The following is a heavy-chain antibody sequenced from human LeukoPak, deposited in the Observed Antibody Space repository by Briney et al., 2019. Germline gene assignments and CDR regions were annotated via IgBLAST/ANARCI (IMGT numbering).Heavy chain of an antibody. CDR1: GFTFSSYA. CDR3: AKRGIAAAGDYNWFDP. D-gene: IGHD6-13*01. V-gene: IGHV3-23*01. J-gene: IGHJ5*02. Sequence: GGSLRLSCAASGFTFSSYAMSWVRQAPGKGLEWVSAISGSGGSTYYADSVKGRFTISRDNSKNTLYLQMNSLRAEDTAAYYCAKRGIAAAGDYNWFDPWGQGTLVTVSS. CDR2: ISGSGGST.